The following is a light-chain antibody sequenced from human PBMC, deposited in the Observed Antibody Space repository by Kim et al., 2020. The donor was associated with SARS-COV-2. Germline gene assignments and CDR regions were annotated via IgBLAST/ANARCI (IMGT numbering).Light chain of an antibody. CDR2: GAS. J-gene: IGKJ2*01. CDR1: QSVRST. Sequence: VSPGERATLSCRSSQSVRSTLAWYQQKPGQAPRLLIYGASTRATGIPARFSGSGSGTEFTLTISSLQSEDFAVYYCQQYDNWPPYTFGQGTKLEI. CDR3: QQYDNWPPYT. V-gene: IGKV3-15*01.